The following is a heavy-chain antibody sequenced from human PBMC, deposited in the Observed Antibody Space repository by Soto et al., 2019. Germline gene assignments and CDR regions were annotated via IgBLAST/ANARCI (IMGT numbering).Heavy chain of an antibody. Sequence: PGGSLRLSCAASGFTFTTFAMSWVRQPPGVGLEWVSTISANGANTYFADSVKGRFILSRDNSKNTLYLEMNSLRAEDTAVYYCAKNPGYYYDSTGYHFDYWGQGTLVTVSS. D-gene: IGHD3-22*01. J-gene: IGHJ4*02. CDR1: GFTFTTFA. CDR3: AKNPGYYYDSTGYHFDY. V-gene: IGHV3-23*01. CDR2: ISANGANT.